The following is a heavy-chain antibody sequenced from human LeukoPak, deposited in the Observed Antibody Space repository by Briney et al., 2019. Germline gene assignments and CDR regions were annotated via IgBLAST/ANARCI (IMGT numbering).Heavy chain of an antibody. J-gene: IGHJ3*02. CDR1: GFTFSSYA. V-gene: IGHV3-23*01. CDR2: ISGSGGST. CDR3: AKRYYYDSSGSEDAFDI. D-gene: IGHD3-22*01. Sequence: GGSLRLSCAASGFTFSSYAMSWVRQAPGKGLEWVSAISGSGGSTNYADSVKGRFTISRDNSKNTLYLQMNSLRAEDTAVYYCAKRYYYDSSGSEDAFDIWGQGTMVTVSS.